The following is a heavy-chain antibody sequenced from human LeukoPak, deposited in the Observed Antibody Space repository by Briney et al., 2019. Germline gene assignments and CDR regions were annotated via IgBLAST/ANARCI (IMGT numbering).Heavy chain of an antibody. CDR3: ARGHRRTLFDP. J-gene: IGHJ5*02. Sequence: SETLSLTCAVYGGSFSGYYWSWIRQPPGKGLEWIGEINHSGSTNYNPSLKSRVTISVDTSKNQFSLKLISVTAADTAVYYCARGHRRTLFDPWGQGTLVTVSS. CDR2: INHSGST. CDR1: GGSFSGYY. V-gene: IGHV4-34*01.